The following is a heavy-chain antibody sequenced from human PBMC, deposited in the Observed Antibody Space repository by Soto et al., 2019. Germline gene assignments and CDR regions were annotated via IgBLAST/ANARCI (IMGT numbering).Heavy chain of an antibody. CDR2: IYPGDSDT. D-gene: IGHD3-9*01. J-gene: IGHJ5*01. V-gene: IGHV5-51*01. Sequence: GESLRVSCNTSGFTFTTTWIGWVRQMPGKGLELMGVIYPGDSDTRYDPSFQDQVTISADKSISTTFLQWSSLTASDTAIYYCAMHGGYFGLDNLFDSWGQGSLVTVSS. CDR3: AMHGGYFGLDNLFDS. CDR1: GFTFTTTW.